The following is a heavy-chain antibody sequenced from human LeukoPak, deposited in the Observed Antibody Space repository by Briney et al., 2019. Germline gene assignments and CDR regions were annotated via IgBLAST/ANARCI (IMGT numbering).Heavy chain of an antibody. D-gene: IGHD3-22*01. CDR3: TRSPSFTLGGGYLDS. Sequence: GGSLRLSCVGSGFMFHDYVMHWVRQVPGKGLERVSGVSWNTDHIGYADSVKGRFTISRDNDANTLHLQMNSLRVEDTALYFCTRSPSFTLGGGYLDSWGRGSLVIVSS. V-gene: IGHV3-9*01. J-gene: IGHJ5*01. CDR2: VSWNTDHI. CDR1: GFMFHDYV.